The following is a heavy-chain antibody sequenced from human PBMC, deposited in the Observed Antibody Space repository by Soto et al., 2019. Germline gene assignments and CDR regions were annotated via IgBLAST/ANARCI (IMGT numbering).Heavy chain of an antibody. CDR3: ARAPTLIAAPVGDY. CDR1: GFTFSSYS. J-gene: IGHJ4*02. CDR2: ISSSSSYI. D-gene: IGHD6-13*01. Sequence: GGSLRLSCAASGFTFSSYSMNWVRQAPGKGLEWVSSISSSSSYIYYADSVNGRFTISRDNAKNSLYLQMNSLRAEDTAVYYCARAPTLIAAPVGDYWGQGTLVTVSS. V-gene: IGHV3-21*01.